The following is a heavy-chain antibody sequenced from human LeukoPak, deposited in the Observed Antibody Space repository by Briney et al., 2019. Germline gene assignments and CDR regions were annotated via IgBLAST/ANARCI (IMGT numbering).Heavy chain of an antibody. CDR2: INPNSGGT. Sequence: ASVKVSCKASGYTFTSYYMHWVRQAPGQGLEWMGWINPNSGGTNYAQKFQGRVTMTRDTSISTAYMELSRLRSDDTAVYYCARGRGYYGSGSYYRVYYYYMDVWGKGTTVTISS. D-gene: IGHD3-10*01. CDR1: GYTFTSYY. V-gene: IGHV1-2*02. J-gene: IGHJ6*03. CDR3: ARGRGYYGSGSYYRVYYYYMDV.